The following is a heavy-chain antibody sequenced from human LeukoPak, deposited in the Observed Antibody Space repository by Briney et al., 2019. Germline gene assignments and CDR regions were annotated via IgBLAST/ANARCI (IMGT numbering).Heavy chain of an antibody. CDR3: ARGITMVRGVTTVNWFDP. CDR1: GGSISSSSYY. V-gene: IGHV4-39*07. D-gene: IGHD3-10*01. J-gene: IGHJ5*02. CDR2: IYYSGST. Sequence: SETLSLTCTVSGGSISSSSYYWGWIRQPPGKGLEWIGSIYYSGSTYYNPSLKSRVTISVDTSKNKFSLKLSSVTAADTAVYYCARGITMVRGVTTVNWFDPWGQGTLVTVSS.